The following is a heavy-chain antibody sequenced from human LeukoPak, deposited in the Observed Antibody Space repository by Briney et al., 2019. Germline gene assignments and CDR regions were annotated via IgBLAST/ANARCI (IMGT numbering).Heavy chain of an antibody. CDR1: GVSINSNNYY. Sequence: SETLSLTCTVSGVSINSNNYYWGWIRQPPGKGLEWIGSIYSSGSAYYNPSLKSRVTISVDTSKNQFSLRLSSVTAADTAVYYCQSRYLEWLLEYWGQGTLVTVSS. V-gene: IGHV4-39*01. J-gene: IGHJ4*02. CDR3: QSRYLEWLLEY. CDR2: IYSSGSA. D-gene: IGHD3-3*01.